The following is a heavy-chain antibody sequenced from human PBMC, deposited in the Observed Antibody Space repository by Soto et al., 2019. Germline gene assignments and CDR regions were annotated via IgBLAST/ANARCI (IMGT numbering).Heavy chain of an antibody. J-gene: IGHJ6*02. CDR2: IYPGDSDT. CDR1: GYSFTSYW. V-gene: IGHV5-51*01. CDR3: ARHYSSSCQRCLNLDV. Sequence: GESLKISCKGSGYSFTSYWIGWVRQMPGKGLEWMGIIYPGDSDTRYSPSFQGQVTISADKSISTAYLQWSSLKASDTAMYYCARHYSSSCQRCLNLDVWGQRTTVTV. D-gene: IGHD6-13*01.